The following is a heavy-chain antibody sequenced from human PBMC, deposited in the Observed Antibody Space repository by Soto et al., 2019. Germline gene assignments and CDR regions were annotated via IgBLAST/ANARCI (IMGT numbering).Heavy chain of an antibody. CDR3: ARRPYSSIWPLDY. J-gene: IGHJ4*02. CDR1: GYSFTSYW. Sequence: GESLKISCKGSGYSFTSYWIGWVRQMPGKGLGWMGIIYPGDSDTKYSPSFQGRVTISADKSISTAYLQWSSLRASDTAMYYCARRPYSSIWPLDYWGQGTLVTVSS. D-gene: IGHD6-13*01. CDR2: IYPGDSDT. V-gene: IGHV5-51*01.